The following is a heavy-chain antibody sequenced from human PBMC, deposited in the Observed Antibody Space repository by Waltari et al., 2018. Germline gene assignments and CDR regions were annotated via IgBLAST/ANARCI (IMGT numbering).Heavy chain of an antibody. CDR1: GFTFDEYA. V-gene: IGHV3-9*03. CDR3: AKGCTYYYDSSGYGDAFDI. CDR2: ISWNRGSI. Sequence: EVQLVESGGGLVQPGRSLRLSCAASGFTFDEYAMHWVRHDPGKGLEWVSGISWNRGSIGYADSVKGRFTISRDNAKNSLYLQMNSLRAEDMALYYCAKGCTYYYDSSGYGDAFDIWGQGTMVTVSS. D-gene: IGHD3-22*01. J-gene: IGHJ3*02.